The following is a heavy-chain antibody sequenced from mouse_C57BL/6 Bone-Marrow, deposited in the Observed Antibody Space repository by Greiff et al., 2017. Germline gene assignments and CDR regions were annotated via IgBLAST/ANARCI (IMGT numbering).Heavy chain of an antibody. D-gene: IGHD4-1*01. Sequence: QVQLKQSGAELVKPGASVKISCKASGYAFSSYWMNWVKQRPGKGLEWIGQIYPGDGDTNYNGKFKGKATLTADKSSSTAYMQLNSLTSEDSAVYFCAIQANWDTVFAYWGQGTTLPVSS. CDR2: IYPGDGDT. V-gene: IGHV1-80*01. CDR3: AIQANWDTVFAY. J-gene: IGHJ2*01. CDR1: GYAFSSYW.